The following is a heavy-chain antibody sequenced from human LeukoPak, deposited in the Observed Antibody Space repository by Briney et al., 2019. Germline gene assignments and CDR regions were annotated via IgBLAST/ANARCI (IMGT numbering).Heavy chain of an antibody. D-gene: IGHD6-13*01. CDR3: ARLDGAAASFSRY. CDR2: IYPDDSDT. Sequence: GESLKISCKGSGYSFTSYWIGWVRQMSGKGLEWMGIIYPDDSDTRYSPSFQGQVTISADKSISTAYLQWSSLQASDTATYYCARLDGAAASFSRYWGQGTLVTVSS. J-gene: IGHJ4*02. V-gene: IGHV5-51*01. CDR1: GYSFTSYW.